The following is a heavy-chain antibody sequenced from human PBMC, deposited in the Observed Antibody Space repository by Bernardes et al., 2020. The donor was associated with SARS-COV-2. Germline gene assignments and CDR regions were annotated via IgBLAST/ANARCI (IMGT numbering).Heavy chain of an antibody. CDR3: AREEYCSSTSCHWNWFDP. D-gene: IGHD2-2*01. Sequence: GGSLRLSCAASGFTFSSYWMHWVRQAPGKGLVWVSRINSDGSSTSYADSVKGRFTISRDNAKNTLYLQMNSLRAEDTAVYYCAREEYCSSTSCHWNWFDPWGQGTLVTVSS. CDR1: GFTFSSYW. V-gene: IGHV3-74*01. CDR2: INSDGSST. J-gene: IGHJ5*02.